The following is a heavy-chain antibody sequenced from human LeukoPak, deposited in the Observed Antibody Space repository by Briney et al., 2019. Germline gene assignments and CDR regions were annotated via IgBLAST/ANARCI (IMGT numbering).Heavy chain of an antibody. CDR2: ISHSGST. D-gene: IGHD5-24*01. CDR3: ARVNTVMATFDY. Sequence: SETLSLTCTVSGSSISSSYYGSWIRQPPGKGLEWIATISHSGSTYYNPSLKSRVTISADTSQNQHSLRLNSVTVADTAVYYCARVNTVMATFDYWGQGTPVTVSS. J-gene: IGHJ4*02. CDR1: GSSISSSYY. V-gene: IGHV4-38-2*02.